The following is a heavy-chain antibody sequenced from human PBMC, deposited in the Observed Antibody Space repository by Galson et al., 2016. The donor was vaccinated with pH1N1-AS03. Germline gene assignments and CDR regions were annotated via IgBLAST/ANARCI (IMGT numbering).Heavy chain of an antibody. CDR1: GFTFSSYA. J-gene: IGHJ6*02. V-gene: IGHV3-30*04. D-gene: IGHD1-26*01. CDR3: ARVGGDGRTFYYYGMDV. Sequence: SLRLSCAASGFTFSSYAMHWVRQAPGKGLEWVAVISYDGNNKYYADSVKGRFSISRDNSKNTLYLQMNSLRAEDTAVFYCARVGGDGRTFYYYGMDVWGQGTTVTVSS. CDR2: ISYDGNNK.